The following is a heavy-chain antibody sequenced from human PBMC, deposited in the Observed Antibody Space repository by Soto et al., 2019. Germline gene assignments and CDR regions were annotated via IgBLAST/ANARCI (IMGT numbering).Heavy chain of an antibody. V-gene: IGHV1-18*01. CDR3: AREIVVARGASYFDY. Sequence: ASVKVSCKASGYTFTNYAISWVRQAPGQGLEWMGWISAYNGNTNYVDSVKGRFTISRDNAKNSLYLQMSSLRAEDTAVYYCAREIVVARGASYFDYWGPGTLVTVSS. CDR1: GYTFTNYA. J-gene: IGHJ4*02. D-gene: IGHD2-2*01. CDR2: ISAYNGNT.